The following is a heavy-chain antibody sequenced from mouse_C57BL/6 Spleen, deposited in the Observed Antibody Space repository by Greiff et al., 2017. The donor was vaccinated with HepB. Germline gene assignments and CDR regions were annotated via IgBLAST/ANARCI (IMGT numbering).Heavy chain of an antibody. CDR1: GYTFTDYY. V-gene: IGHV1-26*01. Sequence: EVQLQQSGPELVKPGASVKISCKASGYTFTDYYMNWVKQSHGKSLEWIGDINPNNGGTSYNQKFKGKATLTVDKSSSTAYMELRSLTSEDSAVYYCARRNFWDMDYWGQGTTLTVSS. CDR2: INPNNGGT. CDR3: ARRNFWDMDY. J-gene: IGHJ2*01. D-gene: IGHD4-1*01.